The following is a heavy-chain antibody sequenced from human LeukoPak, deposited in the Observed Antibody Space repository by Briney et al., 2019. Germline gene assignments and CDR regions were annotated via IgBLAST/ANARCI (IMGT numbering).Heavy chain of an antibody. J-gene: IGHJ4*02. CDR3: ARGLGHGDY. D-gene: IGHD1-26*01. CDR2: INSSGSTI. CDR1: GFTFSDYY. V-gene: IGHV3-11*04. Sequence: AGGSLRLSCAASGFTFSDYYRSWIRQAPGKGLEWVSCINSSGSTIYYADSVMGRFTISRDNARNSLYLQMNSLRAEDTAVYYCARGLGHGDYWGQGTLVTVSS.